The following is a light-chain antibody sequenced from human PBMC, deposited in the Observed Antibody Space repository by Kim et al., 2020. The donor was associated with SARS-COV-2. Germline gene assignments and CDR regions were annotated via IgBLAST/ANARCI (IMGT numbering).Light chain of an antibody. CDR3: QVWDSSGDHPNWV. CDR2: YDS. J-gene: IGLJ3*02. V-gene: IGLV3-21*04. Sequence: GKTARITCGGNNIGSKSVHWYRQKPGQAPVLVIYYDSDRPSGIPERFSGSNSGNAATLTISRVEAGDEADYYCQVWDSSGDHPNWVFGGGPQLTVL. CDR1: NIGSKS.